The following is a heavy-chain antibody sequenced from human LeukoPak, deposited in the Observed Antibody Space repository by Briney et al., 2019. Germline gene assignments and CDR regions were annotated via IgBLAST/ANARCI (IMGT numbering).Heavy chain of an antibody. J-gene: IGHJ6*02. V-gene: IGHV3-53*04. CDR1: GFTVSSNY. CDR2: IYSGGST. Sequence: GSLRLSCAASGFTVSSNYMSWVRQAPGKGLEWVSVIYSGGSTYYADSVKGRFTISRHNSKNTLYLQMNSLRAEDAAVYYCARGYDTPQGYYGMDVWGQGTTVTVSS. D-gene: IGHD3-9*01. CDR3: ARGYDTPQGYYGMDV.